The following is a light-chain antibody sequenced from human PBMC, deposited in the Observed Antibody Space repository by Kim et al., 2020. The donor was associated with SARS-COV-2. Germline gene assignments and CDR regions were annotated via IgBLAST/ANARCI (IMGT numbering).Light chain of an antibody. CDR3: QEWDSRTVI. CDR2: EGT. J-gene: IGLJ2*01. V-gene: IGLV3-1*01. CDR1: KLRVKY. Sequence: SYELTQPPSVSVSPGQTASITCSGNKLRVKYACLYQQKPGQSPVLVIYEGTDRPSGIPERCSGSKSGTTATLTISGTQAIDEDDYYCQEWDSRTVIFGGGTQLTVL.